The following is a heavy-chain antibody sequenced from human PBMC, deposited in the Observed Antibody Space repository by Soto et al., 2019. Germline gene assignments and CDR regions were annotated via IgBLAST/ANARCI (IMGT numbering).Heavy chain of an antibody. V-gene: IGHV1-69*02. D-gene: IGHD3-10*01. CDR1: GGTFSSYT. CDR2: IIPILGIA. CDR3: ASESLERGVIS. J-gene: IGHJ5*02. Sequence: QVQLVQSGAEVKKPGSSVKVSCKASGGTFSSYTISWVRQAPGQGLEWMGRIIPILGIANYAQKFQGRVTITADKSTSTAYMELSSLRSEDTAVYYCASESLERGVISWGQGTLVTVSS.